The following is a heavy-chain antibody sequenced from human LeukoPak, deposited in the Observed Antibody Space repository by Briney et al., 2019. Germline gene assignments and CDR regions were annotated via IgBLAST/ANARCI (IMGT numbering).Heavy chain of an antibody. CDR2: ISGSGGST. Sequence: GGSLSLSCAASGFTFSSYAMSWVRQAPGKGLEWVSAISGSGGSTYYADSVKGRFTISRDNSKNTLYLQMNSLRAEDTAVYYCAKDSGDYYDSSGYYYLDYWGQGTLVTVSS. D-gene: IGHD3-22*01. CDR1: GFTFSSYA. V-gene: IGHV3-23*01. J-gene: IGHJ4*02. CDR3: AKDSGDYYDSSGYYYLDY.